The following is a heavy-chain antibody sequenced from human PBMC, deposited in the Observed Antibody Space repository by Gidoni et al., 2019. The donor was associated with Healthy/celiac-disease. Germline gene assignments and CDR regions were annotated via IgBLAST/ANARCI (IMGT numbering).Heavy chain of an antibody. J-gene: IGHJ4*02. D-gene: IGHD6-13*01. CDR1: GLTFSSYG. CDR3: AKEGQYSSSWQNIDY. V-gene: IGHV3-30*18. Sequence: QVQLVESGGGVVQPGRSLRLLCAASGLTFSSYGMPWVRQAPGKGLEWVAVISYDGSNKYYADSVKGRFTISRDNSKNTLYLQMNSLRAEDTAVYYCAKEGQYSSSWQNIDYWGQGTLVTVSS. CDR2: ISYDGSNK.